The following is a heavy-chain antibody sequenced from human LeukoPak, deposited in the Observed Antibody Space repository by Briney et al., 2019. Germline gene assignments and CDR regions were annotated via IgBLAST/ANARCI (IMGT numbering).Heavy chain of an antibody. D-gene: IGHD3-16*01. V-gene: IGHV3-30-3*01. CDR1: GFTFSSYT. J-gene: IGHJ5*02. CDR2: ISFDGSNK. Sequence: GRSLRLSCAASGFTFSSYTIHWVRQPPGKGLEWVAVISFDGSNKYYADSVKGRFTISRDNSKNTLYLQMNSLRAEDTAVYYCAREELGSSLGFDPWGQGALVTVSS. CDR3: AREELGSSLGFDP.